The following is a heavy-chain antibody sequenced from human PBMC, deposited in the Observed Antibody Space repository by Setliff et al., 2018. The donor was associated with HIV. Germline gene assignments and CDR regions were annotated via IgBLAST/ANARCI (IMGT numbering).Heavy chain of an antibody. J-gene: IGHJ6*03. CDR2: IHHTGST. CDR1: GGSISSGDYY. Sequence: PSETLSLTCTVSGGSISSGDYYWTWIRQHPGRGLEWIGYIHHTGSTYYNPSFSSRVTISVDASKRQFSLKLRSVTPEDSAVYYCARDGTRQMWGSDYFHNYYIDVWDKGTTVTVSS. CDR3: ARDGTRQMWGSDYFHNYYIDV. D-gene: IGHD1-7*01. V-gene: IGHV4-30-4*08.